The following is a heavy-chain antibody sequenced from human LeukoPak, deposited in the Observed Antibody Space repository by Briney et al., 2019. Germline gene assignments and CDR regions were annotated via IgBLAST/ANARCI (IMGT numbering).Heavy chain of an antibody. CDR3: AKVGASGSLFDY. CDR1: GFTFSSYG. V-gene: IGHV3-30*18. J-gene: IGHJ4*02. D-gene: IGHD1-26*01. Sequence: PGRSLRLSCAASGFTFSSYGMHWVRQAPGKGLEWVAVISYDGSNKYYADSVKGRFTISRDNSKNTLYPQMNSLRAEDTAVYYCAKVGASGSLFDYWGQGTLVTVSS. CDR2: ISYDGSNK.